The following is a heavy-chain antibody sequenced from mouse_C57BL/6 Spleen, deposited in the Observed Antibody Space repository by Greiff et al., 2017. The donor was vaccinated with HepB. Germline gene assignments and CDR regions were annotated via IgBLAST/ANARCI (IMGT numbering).Heavy chain of an antibody. Sequence: EVQLQQSGPELVKPGASVKISCKASGYTFTDYYMNWVKQSHGKSLEWIGDINPNNGGTSYNQKFKGKATLTVDKSSSTAYMELRSLTSEDSAVYYCARPYYYGSSYSYWYFDVWGTGTTVTVSS. V-gene: IGHV1-26*01. J-gene: IGHJ1*03. CDR1: GYTFTDYY. D-gene: IGHD1-1*01. CDR3: ARPYYYGSSYSYWYFDV. CDR2: INPNNGGT.